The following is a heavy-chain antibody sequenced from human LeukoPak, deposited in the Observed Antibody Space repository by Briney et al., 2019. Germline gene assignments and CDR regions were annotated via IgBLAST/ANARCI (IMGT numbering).Heavy chain of an antibody. Sequence: SETLSLTCTVSGGSINSYYWSWIRQPPGKGPEWIGYGYYSGSTNYNPSLKSRVTISVDTSKNQFSLKLSSVTAADTAVYYCATRNYGGNSEYFDFWGQGTLVTVSS. V-gene: IGHV4-59*08. J-gene: IGHJ4*02. D-gene: IGHD4-23*01. CDR1: GGSINSYY. CDR3: ATRNYGGNSEYFDF. CDR2: GYYSGST.